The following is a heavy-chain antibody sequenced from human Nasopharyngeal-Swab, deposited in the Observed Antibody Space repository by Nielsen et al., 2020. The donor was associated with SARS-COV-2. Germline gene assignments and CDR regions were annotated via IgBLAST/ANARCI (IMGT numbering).Heavy chain of an antibody. CDR2: TYYRSKWYN. J-gene: IGHJ6*02. CDR3: ARDLSGSSLYYYYGMDV. CDR1: GDSVSSNSAA. V-gene: IGHV6-1*01. Sequence: SETLPLTCAISGDSVSSNSAAWNWIRQSPSRGLEWLGRTYYRSKWYNDYAVSVKSRITINPDTSKNQFSLQLNSVTPEDTAVYYCARDLSGSSLYYYYGMDVWGQGTTVTVSS. D-gene: IGHD1-26*01.